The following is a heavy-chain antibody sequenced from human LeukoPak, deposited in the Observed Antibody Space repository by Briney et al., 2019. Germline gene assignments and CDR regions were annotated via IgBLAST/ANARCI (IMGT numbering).Heavy chain of an antibody. CDR1: GGSISSSNYY. J-gene: IGHJ6*03. CDR2: IYYSGNT. D-gene: IGHD4-17*01. V-gene: IGHV4-39*07. Sequence: PSETLSLTCSISGGSISSSNYYWGWFRQPPGKGLEWIASIYYSGNTYYNPSLKSRVITSADTSKNQLSLKLTSVAAADTAVYYCARILKTMDYGDYVYYYYYMDVWGKGTTVTVSS. CDR3: ARILKTMDYGDYVYYYYYMDV.